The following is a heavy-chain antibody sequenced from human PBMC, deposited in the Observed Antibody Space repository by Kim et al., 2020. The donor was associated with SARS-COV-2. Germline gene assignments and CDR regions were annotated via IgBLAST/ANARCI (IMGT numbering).Heavy chain of an antibody. J-gene: IGHJ4*02. D-gene: IGHD5-12*01. Sequence: NTNYAQRLKERVTITRDMSTRTAYLELSSLRNEDTAVYFCATEEVATGAFWGQGTLVTVSS. V-gene: IGHV1-58*01. CDR3: ATEEVATGAF. CDR2: NT.